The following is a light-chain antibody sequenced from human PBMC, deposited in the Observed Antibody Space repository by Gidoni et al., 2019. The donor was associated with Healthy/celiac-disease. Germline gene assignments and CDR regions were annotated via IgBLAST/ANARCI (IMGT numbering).Light chain of an antibody. V-gene: IGKV1-39*01. CDR1: QSISSY. CDR3: QQSYSTPQT. J-gene: IGKJ2*01. CDR2: AAY. Sequence: DMQMTPSPSSLSASVGDRVTITCRASQSISSYLNWYQQQPGKAHKLLIYAAYSLLSGVPSRFSGSGSGTDFSLTICSLQPEDFATYYCQQSYSTPQTFXEXTKLXIK.